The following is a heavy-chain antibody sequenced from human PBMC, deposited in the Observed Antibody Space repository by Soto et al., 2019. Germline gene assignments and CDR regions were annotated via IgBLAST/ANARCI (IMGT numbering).Heavy chain of an antibody. Sequence: ASVKVSCKASGYTFTGYYMHWVRQAPGQGLEWMGWINPNSGGTNYAQKFQGWVTMTRDTSISTAYMELSRLRSDDTAVYHCARDLAGTKGGPTYYYYMDVWGKGTTVTVSS. D-gene: IGHD1-26*01. J-gene: IGHJ6*03. CDR2: INPNSGGT. CDR3: ARDLAGTKGGPTYYYYMDV. CDR1: GYTFTGYY. V-gene: IGHV1-2*04.